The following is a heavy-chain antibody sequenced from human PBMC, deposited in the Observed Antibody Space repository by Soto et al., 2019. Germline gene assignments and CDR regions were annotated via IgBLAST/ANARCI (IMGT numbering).Heavy chain of an antibody. J-gene: IGHJ4*02. V-gene: IGHV3-23*01. CDR1: GFTFSSYA. CDR3: AKCIRFLEWSHTQKSYYFDY. Sequence: GGSLRLSCAASGFTFSSYAMSWVRQAPGKGLEWVSAISGSGGSTYYADSVKGRFTISRDNSKNTLYLQMNSLRAEDTAVYYCAKCIRFLEWSHTQKSYYFDYWGQGTLVTVS. CDR2: ISGSGGST. D-gene: IGHD3-3*01.